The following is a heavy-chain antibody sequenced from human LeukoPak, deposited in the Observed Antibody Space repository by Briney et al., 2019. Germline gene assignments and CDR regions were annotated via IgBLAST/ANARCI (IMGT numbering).Heavy chain of an antibody. V-gene: IGHV3-7*01. CDR2: IKQDGSEK. CDR1: GFTFSSYW. CDR3: ARDGYGDYVVPYFQH. Sequence: GGSLRLSCAASGFTFSSYWMSWVRQAPGKGLEWVANIKQDGSEKYYVDSVKGRFTISRDNAKNSLYLQMNSLRAEDTAVYYCARDGYGDYVVPYFQHWGQGTLVTVSS. J-gene: IGHJ1*01. D-gene: IGHD4-17*01.